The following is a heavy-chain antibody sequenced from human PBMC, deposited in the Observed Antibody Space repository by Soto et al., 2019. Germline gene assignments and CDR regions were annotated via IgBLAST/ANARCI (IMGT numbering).Heavy chain of an antibody. Sequence: EVQVLESGGGLVQPGGSLRLSCVGSGFTFSSYDMSWVRQAPGKGLEWVSGVSASGSITSYADSAKGRFTISRDNAKNAMYLQMNSLRAEETAVYYCAKGDCSGGRCYRGFDYWGQGTLVTVSS. CDR1: GFTFSSYD. CDR3: AKGDCSGGRCYRGFDY. V-gene: IGHV3-23*01. J-gene: IGHJ4*02. CDR2: VSASGSIT. D-gene: IGHD2-15*01.